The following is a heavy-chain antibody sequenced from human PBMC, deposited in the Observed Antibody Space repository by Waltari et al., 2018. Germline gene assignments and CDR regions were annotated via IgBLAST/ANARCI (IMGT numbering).Heavy chain of an antibody. D-gene: IGHD2-15*01. CDR2: MSATGTRI. J-gene: IGHJ6*02. Sequence: EVQLLESGGGLVQPGGSLRLSCVASGLNIKDYGMSWVRQAPGKGLGWVSSMSATGTRIYYADSVKGRFTISSDNSKNTIYVQMNSLSADDTAVYYCAKLWWGIYYYGMDVWGQGTAVTVS. V-gene: IGHV3-23*01. CDR1: GLNIKDYG. CDR3: AKLWWGIYYYGMDV.